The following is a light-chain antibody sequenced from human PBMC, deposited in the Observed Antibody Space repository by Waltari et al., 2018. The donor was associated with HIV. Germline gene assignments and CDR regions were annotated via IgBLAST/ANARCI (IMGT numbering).Light chain of an antibody. J-gene: IGLJ2*01. CDR1: NLGDKY. V-gene: IGLV3-1*01. CDR3: QAWDSSTAVL. CDR2: QGT. Sequence: SYELTQPPSVSVSPGQTASITCSGDNLGDKYACWYQQKSGQSPVLVIYQGTKRPSGIPERFSGSNSGNTATLTISGTQAMDEADYYCQAWDSSTAVLFGGGTKLTVL.